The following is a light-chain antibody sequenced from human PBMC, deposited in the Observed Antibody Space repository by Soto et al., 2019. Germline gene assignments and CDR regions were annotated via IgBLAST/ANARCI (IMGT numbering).Light chain of an antibody. V-gene: IGLV3-21*02. CDR3: QVWDSSSDHRFV. Sequence: SYELTQPPSVSVAPGQTARITCGGNHIGSKSVHWYQQKPGQAPVLVVYDDSDRPSGIPERFSGSNSGNTATLTISRVEAGDEADYYCQVWDSSSDHRFVFGTGTKLTVL. J-gene: IGLJ1*01. CDR1: HIGSKS. CDR2: DDS.